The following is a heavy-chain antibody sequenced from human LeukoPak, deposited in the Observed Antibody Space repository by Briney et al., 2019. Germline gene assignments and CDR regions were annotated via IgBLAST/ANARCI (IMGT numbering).Heavy chain of an antibody. Sequence: PGGSLRLSCAASGFTFSSYAMSWVRQAPGKGLEWVSAISGSGGSTYYADSVKGRFTISRDNSKNTLYLQMNSLRAEDTVVYYCAKDSGDSPEYFQHWGQGTLVTVSS. CDR1: GFTFSSYA. CDR2: ISGSGGST. CDR3: AKDSGDSPEYFQH. V-gene: IGHV3-23*01. D-gene: IGHD4-17*01. J-gene: IGHJ1*01.